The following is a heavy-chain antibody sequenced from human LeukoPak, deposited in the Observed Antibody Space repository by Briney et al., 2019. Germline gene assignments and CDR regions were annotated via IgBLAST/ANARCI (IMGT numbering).Heavy chain of an antibody. J-gene: IGHJ4*02. D-gene: IGHD3-3*01. CDR3: ARLFSGVLDY. CDR2: IYHSGST. Sequence: SETLSLTCAVSGYSISSGYYWGWIRQPTGKGLEWIGSIYHSGSTYYNPSLKSRVTISVDTSKNQFSLKLSSVTAADTAVYYCARLFSGVLDYWGQGTLVTVSS. V-gene: IGHV4-38-2*01. CDR1: GYSISSGYY.